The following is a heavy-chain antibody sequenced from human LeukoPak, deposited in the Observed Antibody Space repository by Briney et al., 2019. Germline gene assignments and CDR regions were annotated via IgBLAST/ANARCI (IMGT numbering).Heavy chain of an antibody. D-gene: IGHD3-10*01. V-gene: IGHV3-30-3*01. CDR2: ISYDGSNK. CDR3: ARALARFGDFDP. Sequence: GGSLRLSCAASGFTFSSYAMHWVRQAPGKGLEWVAVISYDGSNKYYADSVKGRFTISRDSSKNTLYLQMNSLRAEDTAVYYCARALARFGDFDPWGQGTLVTVSS. J-gene: IGHJ5*02. CDR1: GFTFSSYA.